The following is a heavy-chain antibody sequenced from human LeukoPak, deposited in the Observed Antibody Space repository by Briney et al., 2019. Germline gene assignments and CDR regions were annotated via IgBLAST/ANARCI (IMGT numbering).Heavy chain of an antibody. J-gene: IGHJ5*02. D-gene: IGHD1-26*01. CDR3: ARSSGTNSGGWFDP. CDR1: GYSISSGYY. V-gene: IGHV4-38-2*02. CDR2: IYHSGST. Sequence: SETLSLTCTVSGYSISSGYYWGWIRQPPGKGLEWIGSIYHSGSTYYNPSLKSRVTISVDTSKNQFSLKLSSVTAADTAVYYCARSSGTNSGGWFDPWGRGTLVTVSS.